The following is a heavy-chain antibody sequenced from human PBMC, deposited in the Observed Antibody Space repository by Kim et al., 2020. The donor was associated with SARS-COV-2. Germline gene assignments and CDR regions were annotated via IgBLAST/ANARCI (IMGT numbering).Heavy chain of an antibody. CDR3: ASLDYGDYGTDY. J-gene: IGHJ4*02. V-gene: IGHV4-59*08. D-gene: IGHD4-17*01. CDR1: GGFLSNHY. CDR2: TYYTGSA. Sequence: SETLSLICTVSGGFLSNHYWSWIRQPPGKGLEWIGYTYYTGSANYNPSLNSRVILSVDMSNNQVSLRLTSVTAADTAVYYCASLDYGDYGTDYWGQGTLV.